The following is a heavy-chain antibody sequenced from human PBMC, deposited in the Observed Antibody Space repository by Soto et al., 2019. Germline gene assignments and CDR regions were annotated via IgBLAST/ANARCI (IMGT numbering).Heavy chain of an antibody. CDR3: ARDDKFDYYGRDV. J-gene: IGHJ6*02. V-gene: IGHV4-59*01. CDR2: IYYSGST. CDR1: GGSISSYY. Sequence: QVQLQESGPGLVKPSETLSLTCTVSGGSISSYYWSLIRQPPGKGLEWIGYIYYSGSTNYNPSLKSRVTISVDTSKHQCSLKLSSVTAADTAVYYCARDDKFDYYGRDVWGQGTTVTVS. D-gene: IGHD3-22*01.